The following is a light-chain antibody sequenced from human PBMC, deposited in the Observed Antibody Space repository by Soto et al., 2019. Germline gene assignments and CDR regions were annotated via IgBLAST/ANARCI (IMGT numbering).Light chain of an antibody. J-gene: IGKJ5*01. Sequence: DIQLTQSPPSLSASVGDRVTITCRSSQIISTYLNWYQQKPGKAPQVLIYAASTLQSGVPSRFSGSGSGTGFTLTISSLQPEDFATYYCQQSYSTPPITFGQGTRLEIK. CDR3: QQSYSTPPIT. CDR2: AAS. V-gene: IGKV1-39*01. CDR1: QIISTY.